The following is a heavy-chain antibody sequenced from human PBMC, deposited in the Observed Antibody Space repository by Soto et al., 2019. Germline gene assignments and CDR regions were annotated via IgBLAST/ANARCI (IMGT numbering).Heavy chain of an antibody. CDR2: IIPIFSKT. V-gene: IGHV1-69*01. D-gene: IGHD2-15*01. J-gene: IGHJ4*02. CDR3: ARAVVRSSGGDS. CDR1: GGTFSTSS. Sequence: QVQLVQSGAEVKEPGTSVKVSCKASGGTFSTSSFVWVHQGPGQGLEWMGGIIPIFSKTKVAQKLQRRVTFTADESTRTAYMELSSLRSEDTAIYYCARAVVRSSGGDSWGQGTLVTVSS.